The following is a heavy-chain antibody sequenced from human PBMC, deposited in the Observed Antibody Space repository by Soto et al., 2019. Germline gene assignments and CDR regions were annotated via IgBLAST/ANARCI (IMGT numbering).Heavy chain of an antibody. V-gene: IGHV1-2*02. J-gene: IGHJ5*02. CDR3: ARDHSVTEYCSSTSCYAVDP. D-gene: IGHD2-2*01. CDR1: GYTFTGYY. CDR2: INPNSGGT. Sequence: AAGKVSCNASGYTFTGYYMHWVRQAPGQGLEGRGWINPNSGGTNYAQKFQGRVPMTRDTSISTAYMELSRLRSDDTAVYYCARDHSVTEYCSSTSCYAVDPWGDGTLVTASP.